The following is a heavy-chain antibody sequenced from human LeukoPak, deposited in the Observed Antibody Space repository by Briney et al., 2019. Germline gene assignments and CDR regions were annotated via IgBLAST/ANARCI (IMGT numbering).Heavy chain of an antibody. V-gene: IGHV3-11*04. CDR3: ARVFRPSLTVFIIRGAFDI. D-gene: IGHD3-3*01. Sequence: GGSLRLSCAASGFTFSDNYMSWIRQAPGKGLEWISYISSSGSTIRYADSVKGRFTISRDNAKNSLYLRMNSLRAEDTAVYYCARVFRPSLTVFIIRGAFDIWGQGTMVTVSS. J-gene: IGHJ3*02. CDR1: GFTFSDNY. CDR2: ISSSGSTI.